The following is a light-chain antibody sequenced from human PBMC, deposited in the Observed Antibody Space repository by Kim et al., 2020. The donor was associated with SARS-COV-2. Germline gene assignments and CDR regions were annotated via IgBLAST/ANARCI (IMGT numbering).Light chain of an antibody. J-gene: IGKJ2*01. V-gene: IGKV3-11*01. CDR2: DAS. Sequence: EIVLTQSPATLSLSPGERATVSCRASQSVSSSLAWYQQKPGQSPRLLMYDASKRATGIPARFSGSGSGTDFTLTISSLEPGDVAIYYCQYSVTFGQGTKLEIK. CDR1: QSVSSS. CDR3: QYSVT.